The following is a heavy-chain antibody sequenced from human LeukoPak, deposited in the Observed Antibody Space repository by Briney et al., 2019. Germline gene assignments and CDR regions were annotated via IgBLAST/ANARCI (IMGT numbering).Heavy chain of an antibody. CDR3: ARVTVVTPAGFDY. CDR1: GGTFSSYA. CDR2: IIPILGIA. Sequence: ASVKVSCNASGGTFSSYAISWVRQAPGQGLEWMGRIIPILGIANYAQKFQGRVTITADKSTSTAYMELSSLRSEDTAVYYCARVTVVTPAGFDYWGQGTLVTVSS. D-gene: IGHD4-23*01. V-gene: IGHV1-69*04. J-gene: IGHJ4*02.